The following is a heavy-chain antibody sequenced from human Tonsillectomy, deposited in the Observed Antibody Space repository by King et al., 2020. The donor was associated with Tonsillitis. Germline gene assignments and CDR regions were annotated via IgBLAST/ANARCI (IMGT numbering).Heavy chain of an antibody. J-gene: IGHJ6*02. CDR3: AGSEGKWSAGGHYYNGLDV. V-gene: IGHV4-59*01. Sequence: HVQLQESGPGLVKPSETLSLTCSVSGDSIGRNYWSWVRQPPGKGLEWVGWIYYSGTNYNPSLNGRATMSPDTSKSQFSLKLRSVTTADTAVYYCAGSEGKWSAGGHYYNGLDVWGQGTTVIVSS. D-gene: IGHD2-15*01. CDR1: GDSIGRNY. CDR2: IYYSGT.